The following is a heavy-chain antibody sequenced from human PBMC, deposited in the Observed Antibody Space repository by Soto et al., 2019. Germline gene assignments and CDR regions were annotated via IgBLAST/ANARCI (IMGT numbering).Heavy chain of an antibody. Sequence: EVQLLESGGGLVQPGGSLRLFCAASGFTFSSYAMSWVRQAPGKGLEWVSAISGSGGSTYYADSVKGRFTISRDNSKNTLYLQMNSLRAEDTAVYYCAKSTRITIFGVVIGGGMDVWGQGTTVTVSS. CDR3: AKSTRITIFGVVIGGGMDV. CDR2: ISGSGGST. D-gene: IGHD3-3*01. CDR1: GFTFSSYA. V-gene: IGHV3-23*01. J-gene: IGHJ6*02.